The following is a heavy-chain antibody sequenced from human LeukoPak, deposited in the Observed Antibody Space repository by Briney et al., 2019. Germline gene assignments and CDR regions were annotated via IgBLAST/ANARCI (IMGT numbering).Heavy chain of an antibody. CDR2: IYPDDSET. D-gene: IGHD2-21*01. Sequence: GESLKISCKASGYRFTTDYIGWVRQMPGKGLEWMGIIYPDDSETNYSPSFQGQVSMSVDKSITTAYLQWSSLKASDTAIYYCARQAYGGHFDAFDIWGQGTMVTVSS. CDR1: GYRFTTDY. CDR3: ARQAYGGHFDAFDI. V-gene: IGHV5-51*01. J-gene: IGHJ3*02.